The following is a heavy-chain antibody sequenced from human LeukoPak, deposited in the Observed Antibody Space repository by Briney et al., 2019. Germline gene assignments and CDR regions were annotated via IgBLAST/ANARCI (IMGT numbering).Heavy chain of an antibody. CDR1: GFTFSSYS. CDR3: TTPPYYYDSSGKINDY. D-gene: IGHD3-22*01. J-gene: IGHJ4*02. Sequence: GGSLRLSCAASGFTFSSYSMNWVRQAPGKGLEWVGRIKSKTDGGTTDYAAPVKGRFTISRDDSKNTLYLQMNSLKTEDTAVYYCTTPPYYYDSSGKINDYWGQGTLVTVSS. CDR2: IKSKTDGGTT. V-gene: IGHV3-15*01.